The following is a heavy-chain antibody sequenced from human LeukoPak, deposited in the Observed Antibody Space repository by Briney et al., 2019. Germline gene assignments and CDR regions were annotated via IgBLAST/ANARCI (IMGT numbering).Heavy chain of an antibody. CDR1: GYTLTELS. CDR3: ATVFLVRGAPGYYGMDV. J-gene: IGHJ6*02. Sequence: GASVKVSCKVSGYTLTELSMHWVRQAPGKGLEWVGGFDPEDGETIYAQKFQGRVTMTEDTSTDTAYMELSSLRSEDTAVYYCATVFLVRGAPGYYGMDVWGQGTTVTVSS. CDR2: FDPEDGET. D-gene: IGHD3-10*01. V-gene: IGHV1-24*01.